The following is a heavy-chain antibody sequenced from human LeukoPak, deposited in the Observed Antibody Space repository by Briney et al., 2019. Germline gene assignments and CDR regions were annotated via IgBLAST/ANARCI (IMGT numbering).Heavy chain of an antibody. CDR3: ARGDSSSWSVIGYWFDP. Sequence: SETLSLTCAVYGGSFRGYYWSWIRQPPGKGLEWIGEINHSGSTNYNPSLKSRVTISVDTSKNQFSLKLSSVTAADTAVYYCARGDSSSWSVIGYWFDPWGQGTLVTVSS. J-gene: IGHJ5*02. CDR2: INHSGST. CDR1: GGSFRGYY. D-gene: IGHD6-13*01. V-gene: IGHV4-34*01.